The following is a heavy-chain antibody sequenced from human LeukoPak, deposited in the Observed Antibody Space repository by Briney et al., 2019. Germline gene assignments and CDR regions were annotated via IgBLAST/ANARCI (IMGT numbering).Heavy chain of an antibody. D-gene: IGHD3-16*02. Sequence: GGSLRLSCTIFTFTFSTYAMTWVRQAPGKGLEWVAVTSSGGGNTHYAESVKGRFTISRDNSMNTLYLQMNSLGPDDTAVYYWAIGDGLGELSSSFDFWGQGTLVTVSS. V-gene: IGHV3-30*04. CDR1: TFTFSTYA. CDR2: TSSGGGNT. J-gene: IGHJ4*02. CDR3: AIGDGLGELSSSFDF.